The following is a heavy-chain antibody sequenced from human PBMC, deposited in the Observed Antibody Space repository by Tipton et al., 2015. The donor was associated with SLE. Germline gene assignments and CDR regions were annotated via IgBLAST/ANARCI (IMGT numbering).Heavy chain of an antibody. CDR2: IHSSGST. J-gene: IGHJ3*01. D-gene: IGHD3-10*01. CDR3: ARDRGHLDKIDF. V-gene: IGHV4-61*02. CDR1: GCSISSGSYY. Sequence: LRLSCTVSGCSISSGSYYWSWVRQPAGRGLEWIGRIHSSGSTDYKPSLKSRVSISVDTSNNQFSLNLNSVTAADTAVYFCARDRGHLDKIDFWGQGTMVTVSS.